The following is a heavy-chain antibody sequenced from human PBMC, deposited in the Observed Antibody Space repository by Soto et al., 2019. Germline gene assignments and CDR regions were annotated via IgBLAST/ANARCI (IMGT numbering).Heavy chain of an antibody. CDR2: IYYSGST. CDR1: GGSISSGGYY. J-gene: IGHJ5*02. Sequence: LSLTCTVSGGSISSGGYYWSWIRQHPGKGLEWIGYIYYSGSTYYNPSLKSRVTISVDTSKNQFSLKLSSVTAADTAVYYCAREPEYCSGGSCRAENWFDPWGQGTLVTVSS. V-gene: IGHV4-31*03. CDR3: AREPEYCSGGSCRAENWFDP. D-gene: IGHD2-15*01.